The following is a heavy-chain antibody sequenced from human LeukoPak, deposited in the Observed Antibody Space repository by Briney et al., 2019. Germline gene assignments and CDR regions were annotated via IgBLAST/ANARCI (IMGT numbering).Heavy chain of an antibody. CDR1: GGSISSSSYY. Sequence: PSETLSLTCTVSGGSISSSSYYWGWIRQPPGKGLEWIGSIYYSGSPSYYNPSLKSRVTISVDTSKNQFSLKLSSVTAADTAVYYCGRHVLSRLDAFDIWGQGTLVTVSS. V-gene: IGHV4-39*01. J-gene: IGHJ3*02. CDR2: IYYSGSPS. CDR3: GRHVLSRLDAFDI. D-gene: IGHD5/OR15-5a*01.